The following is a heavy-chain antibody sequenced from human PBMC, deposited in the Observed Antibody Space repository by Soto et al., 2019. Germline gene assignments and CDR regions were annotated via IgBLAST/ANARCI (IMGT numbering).Heavy chain of an antibody. CDR1: GFTFSSYT. D-gene: IGHD3-9*01. CDR2: ISSSSSYI. Sequence: EVQLVESGGGLVKPGGSLRLSCAASGFTFSSYTLNWVRQSPGKGLEWGSSISSSSSYIYYADSLKGRFTISRDNAKNSLYRQMNSMRAEETAVYYCARGSSYDILRGYPADYWGQGTLVTVSS. J-gene: IGHJ4*02. V-gene: IGHV3-21*01. CDR3: ARGSSYDILRGYPADY.